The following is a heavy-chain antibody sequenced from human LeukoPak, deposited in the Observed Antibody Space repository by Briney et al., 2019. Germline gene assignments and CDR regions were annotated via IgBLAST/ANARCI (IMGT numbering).Heavy chain of an antibody. V-gene: IGHV4-39*07. Sequence: PSETLSLTCAVSGDSIRSSGYYWGWIRQPPGKGLEWIGEINHSGSTNYNPSLKSRVTISVDTSKNQFSLKLSSVTAADTAVYYCARRPSITIFGVVIFYYFDYWGQGTLVTVSS. D-gene: IGHD3-3*01. CDR1: GDSIRSSGYY. J-gene: IGHJ4*02. CDR2: INHSGST. CDR3: ARRPSITIFGVVIFYYFDY.